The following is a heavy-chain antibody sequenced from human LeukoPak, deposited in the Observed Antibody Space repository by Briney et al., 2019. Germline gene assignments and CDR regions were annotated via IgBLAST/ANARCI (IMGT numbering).Heavy chain of an antibody. J-gene: IGHJ4*02. CDR3: ARQRYCGADCYSAPFDY. CDR1: GYSFTSYW. D-gene: IGHD2-21*01. CDR2: IYPGDSDT. Sequence: GESLKISCKGSGYSFTSYWIGWVRQMPGKGLEWMGIIYPGDSDTRYSPSFQGQVTISADKSISTAYLQWSSLKASDTAMYYCARQRYCGADCYSAPFDYWGQGTLVTVSS. V-gene: IGHV5-51*01.